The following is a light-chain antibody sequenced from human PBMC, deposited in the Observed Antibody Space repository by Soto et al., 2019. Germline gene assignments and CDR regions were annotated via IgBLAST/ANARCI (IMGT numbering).Light chain of an antibody. J-gene: IGLJ1*01. CDR3: CSFADSSTFYV. CDR2: EGS. Sequence: QSALTQPASVSGSPGQSITISCTGTSSDVGSTNLVSWYQQHPGKAPKLIIYEGSRRPSGVSGRFSGSMSGNTASLTISGLQAEDEADYYCCSFADSSTFYVFGTWIKLTVL. V-gene: IGLV2-23*01. CDR1: SSDVGSTNL.